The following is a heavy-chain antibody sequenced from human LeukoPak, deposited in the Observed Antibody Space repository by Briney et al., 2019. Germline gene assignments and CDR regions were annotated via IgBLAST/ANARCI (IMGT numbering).Heavy chain of an antibody. D-gene: IGHD6-13*01. CDR1: GFTFTSYA. CDR3: AKGTRPIDSINWYMDFEN. V-gene: IGHV3-23*01. CDR2: ISGSGDTT. J-gene: IGHJ4*02. Sequence: GGSLRLSCAASGFTFTSYAMSWVRQAPGKGLEWVSTISGSGDTTYYADSVKGRFTISRDSSKNTLDLQMNTLRPEDTAVYHCAKGTRPIDSINWYMDFENWGQGSLVTVSS.